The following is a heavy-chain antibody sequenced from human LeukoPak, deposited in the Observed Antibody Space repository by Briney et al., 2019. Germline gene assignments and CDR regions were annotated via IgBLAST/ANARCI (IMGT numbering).Heavy chain of an antibody. J-gene: IGHJ4*02. CDR3: ARQRGYSYEFDY. D-gene: IGHD5-18*01. V-gene: IGHV4-31*03. CDR2: IYYSGST. Sequence: SQTLSLTCTVYGGSISSGGYYWSWIRQHPGKGLEWIGYIYYSGSTYYNPSLKSRVTISVDTSKNQFSLKLSSVTAADTAVYYCARQRGYSYEFDYWGQGTLVTVSS. CDR1: GGSISSGGYY.